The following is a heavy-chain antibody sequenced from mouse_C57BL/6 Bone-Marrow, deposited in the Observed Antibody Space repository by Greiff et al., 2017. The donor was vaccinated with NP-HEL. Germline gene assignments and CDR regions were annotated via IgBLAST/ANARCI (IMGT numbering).Heavy chain of an antibody. CDR3: AIPYYYGLWYIDV. CDR1: GFTFTDYY. Sequence: EVQVVESGGGLVQPGGSLSLSCAASGFTFTDYYMSWVRQPPGKALEWLGFIRNKANGYTTEYSASVKGRFTISRDNSQSILHLQMNALRAEDSATYYCAIPYYYGLWYIDVWGTGTTVTVSS. D-gene: IGHD1-1*01. V-gene: IGHV7-3*01. J-gene: IGHJ1*03. CDR2: IRNKANGYTT.